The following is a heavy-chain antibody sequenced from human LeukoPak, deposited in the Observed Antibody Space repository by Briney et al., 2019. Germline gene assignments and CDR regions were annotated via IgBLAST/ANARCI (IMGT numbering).Heavy chain of an antibody. CDR1: GYSISSSNW. V-gene: IGHV4-28*06. J-gene: IGHJ4*02. CDR3: ARNLGAARGAFDY. Sequence: SDTLSLTCAVSGYSISSSNWWGWIRQPPGKGLEWIGYIYYSGSTNYNPSLKSRVTMSVDTSKNQFSLKLSSVTALDTAVYYCARNLGAARGAFDYWGQGTLVTVSS. CDR2: IYYSGST. D-gene: IGHD6-6*01.